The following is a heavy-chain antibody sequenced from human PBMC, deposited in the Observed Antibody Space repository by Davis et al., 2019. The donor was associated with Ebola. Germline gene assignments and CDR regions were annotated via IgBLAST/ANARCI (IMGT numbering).Heavy chain of an antibody. CDR1: GFTFSSYG. V-gene: IGHV3-7*03. J-gene: IGHJ4*02. CDR2: IVPDGSEK. CDR3: VTRGADY. D-gene: IGHD4/OR15-4a*01. Sequence: GGSLRLSCAASGFTFSSYGMHWVRQAPGRGLEWVANIVPDGSEKNYVDSVKGRFAISRDNTKNSLYLQLNNLGVEDTAVYYCVTRGADYWGQGTLVTVSS.